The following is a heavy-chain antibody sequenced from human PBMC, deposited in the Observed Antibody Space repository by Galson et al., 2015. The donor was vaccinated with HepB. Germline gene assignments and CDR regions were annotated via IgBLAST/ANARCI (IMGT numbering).Heavy chain of an antibody. CDR3: AMRKQQPGPARYGMDV. CDR1: GGTFSSYA. D-gene: IGHD6-13*01. J-gene: IGHJ6*02. V-gene: IGHV1-69*13. CDR2: IIPIFGTA. Sequence: SVKVSCKASGGTFSSYAISWVRQAPGQGLEWMGRIIPIFGTANYAQKFQGRVTITADESTSTAYMELSSLRSEDTAVYYCAMRKQQPGPARYGMDVWGQGTTVTVSS.